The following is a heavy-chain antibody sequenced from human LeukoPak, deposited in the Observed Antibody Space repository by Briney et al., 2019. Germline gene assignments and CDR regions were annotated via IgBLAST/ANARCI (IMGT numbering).Heavy chain of an antibody. CDR2: INYSGST. CDR1: GGSISSGGHY. D-gene: IGHD6-19*01. V-gene: IGHV4-31*03. J-gene: IGHJ4*02. CDR3: ARDQGGLSGWYYFDY. Sequence: SETLSLTCTVSGGSISSGGHYWSWIRQRPGKGLEWIGYINYSGSTYYNPSLKSRVSISLDTSQNHFSLRLSSVTAADTAVYYCARDQGGLSGWYYFDYWGQGTLVTVSS.